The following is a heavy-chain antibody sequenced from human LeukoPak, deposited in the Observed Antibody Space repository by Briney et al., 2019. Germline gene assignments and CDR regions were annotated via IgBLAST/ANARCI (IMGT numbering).Heavy chain of an antibody. CDR1: GFTFSSYG. Sequence: QPGGSLRLSCAASGFTFSSYGMHWVRQAPGKGLEWVAVISYDGSNKYSADSVKGRFTISRDNSKNTLYLQMNSLRPEDTAVYYCAREGNNYYYYMDVWGKGTTVTVSS. J-gene: IGHJ6*03. CDR3: AREGNNYYYYMDV. CDR2: ISYDGSNK. V-gene: IGHV3-30*03.